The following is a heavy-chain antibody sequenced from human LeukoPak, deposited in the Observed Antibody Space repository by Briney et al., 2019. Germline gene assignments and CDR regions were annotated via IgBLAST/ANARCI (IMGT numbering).Heavy chain of an antibody. V-gene: IGHV3-49*03. D-gene: IGHD4-17*01. CDR3: SRGLHDYGDSNYYFDQ. CDR2: IRKKGYGETT. CDR1: GFTFGDDA. J-gene: IGHJ4*02. Sequence: GGSLRLSCTASGFTFGDDAWSWFRQAPGKGLEWICFIRKKGYGETTDYAASVRGRFTISRDDAKSIAYLQMNSLKTEDTALYYCSRGLHDYGDSNYYFDQRGRGTLVTVSS.